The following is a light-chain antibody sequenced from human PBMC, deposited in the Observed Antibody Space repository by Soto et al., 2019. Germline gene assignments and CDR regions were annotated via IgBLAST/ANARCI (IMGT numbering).Light chain of an antibody. CDR1: QSVSVN. J-gene: IGKJ4*01. V-gene: IGKV3-11*01. Sequence: EVVLTQSPATLSLSPGERATLSCRASQSVSVNFAWYQQKPGQAPRPLIYSASDRAPGIPARFSGSGSGTDFTLTISSLEPEDFAVYYCQKRNRWPRGTFGGGTKVEIK. CDR2: SAS. CDR3: QKRNRWPRGT.